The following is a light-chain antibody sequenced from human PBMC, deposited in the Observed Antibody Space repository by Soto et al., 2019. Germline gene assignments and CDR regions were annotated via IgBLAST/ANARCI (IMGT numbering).Light chain of an antibody. J-gene: IGKJ2*01. CDR3: QQYNSYSTYT. CDR2: DAS. Sequence: DIQMTQSPSTLSASVGDRVTITCRASQSISSWLAWYQQKPGKAPKLLIYDASSLESGVPSRFSGSGSGTEFTITISSMQPDDFAAYHCQQYNSYSTYTFGQGPKLEI. CDR1: QSISSW. V-gene: IGKV1-5*01.